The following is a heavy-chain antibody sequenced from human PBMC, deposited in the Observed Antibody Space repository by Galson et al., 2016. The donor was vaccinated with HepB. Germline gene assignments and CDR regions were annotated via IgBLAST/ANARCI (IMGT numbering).Heavy chain of an antibody. V-gene: IGHV3-64*01. J-gene: IGHJ5*02. CDR2: ISSSGLST. CDR1: GFTFRTWP. Sequence: SLRLSCAASGFTFRTWPMHWVRQPPGKGLEYVSGISSSGLSTSYASSVRGRFTISRDNSENTRLLQMGSLRPEDMAVYYCERGTTTASSSGWYDRNWFDPWGQGTLVTVSS. CDR3: ERGTTTASSSGWYDRNWFDP. D-gene: IGHD6-19*01.